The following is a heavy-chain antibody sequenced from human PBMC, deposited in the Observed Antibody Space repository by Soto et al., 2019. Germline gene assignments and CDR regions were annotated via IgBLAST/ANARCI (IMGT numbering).Heavy chain of an antibody. Sequence: ASVKVSCKASGYTFTGYYMHWVRQAPGQGLEWMGWINPNSGGTNYAQKFQGRVTMTRDTSISTAYMELSRLRSDDTAVYYCARTGGAGTNYYYYGMDVWGQGTTVTVSS. V-gene: IGHV1-2*02. J-gene: IGHJ6*02. CDR2: INPNSGGT. CDR3: ARTGGAGTNYYYYGMDV. D-gene: IGHD1-7*01. CDR1: GYTFTGYY.